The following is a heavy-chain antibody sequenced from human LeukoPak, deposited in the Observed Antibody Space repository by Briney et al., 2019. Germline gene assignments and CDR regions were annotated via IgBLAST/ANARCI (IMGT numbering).Heavy chain of an antibody. CDR2: ISGSGGST. Sequence: GGSPRLSCAASGFTFSSYGMHWVRQAPGKGLEWASAISGSGGSTYYADSVKGRFTISRDNSKNTLYLQMNSLRAEDTAVYYCAKPDSSSWYPEYFQHWGQGTLVTVSS. V-gene: IGHV3-23*01. D-gene: IGHD6-13*01. CDR1: GFTFSSYG. CDR3: AKPDSSSWYPEYFQH. J-gene: IGHJ1*01.